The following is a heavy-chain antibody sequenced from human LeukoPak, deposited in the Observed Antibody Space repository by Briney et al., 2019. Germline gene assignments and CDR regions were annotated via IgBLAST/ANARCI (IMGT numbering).Heavy chain of an antibody. D-gene: IGHD4/OR15-4a*01. CDR1: GCTFTSYG. CDR2: ISAYNGNT. V-gene: IGHV1-18*04. Sequence: ASVKVSCKASGCTFTSYGISWVRQAPGQGLEWMGWISAYNGNTNYAQKLQGRVTMTTDTSTSTAYMELRSLRSDDTAVYYCLWHLSHYGMGVWGKGTTVTVSS. J-gene: IGHJ6*04. CDR3: LWHLSHYGMGV.